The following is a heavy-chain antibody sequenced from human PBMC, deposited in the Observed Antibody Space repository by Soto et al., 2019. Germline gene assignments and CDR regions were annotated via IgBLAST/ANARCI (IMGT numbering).Heavy chain of an antibody. CDR2: IYDSGST. CDR3: AAPPRY. V-gene: IGHV4-61*08. CDR1: GGSIRTGDYY. D-gene: IGHD6-6*01. J-gene: IGHJ4*02. Sequence: PSEPLCVTYTVSGGSIRTGDYYWTWIRQPPGKGLEWIGYIYDSGSTNYNPSLKSRVTISVDTSKNQFSLKLTSVTAADTAVYYWAAPPRYWGQGTLVTVSS.